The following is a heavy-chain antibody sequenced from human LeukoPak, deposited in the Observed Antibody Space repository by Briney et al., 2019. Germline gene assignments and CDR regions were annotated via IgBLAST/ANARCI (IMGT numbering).Heavy chain of an antibody. Sequence: GGSLRLSRAASGFAFTSYTMNWVPHAPGKGLEWVSSISSSSSYIYYADSVQGLFTISRDNAKNSLYLQMNSLRVEDTAVYYCTRDLRGSYADYWGQGTLVTVSS. CDR1: GFAFTSYT. D-gene: IGHD1-26*01. V-gene: IGHV3-21*01. J-gene: IGHJ4*02. CDR3: TRDLRGSYADY. CDR2: ISSSSSYI.